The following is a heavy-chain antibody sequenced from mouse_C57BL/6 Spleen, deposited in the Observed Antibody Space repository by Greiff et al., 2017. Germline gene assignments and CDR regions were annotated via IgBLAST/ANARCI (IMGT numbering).Heavy chain of an antibody. CDR1: GYTFTDYY. D-gene: IGHD2-4*01. CDR2: IYPGSGNT. V-gene: IGHV1-76*01. J-gene: IGHJ4*01. CDR3: ARGERDYDYDGYYAMDY. Sequence: QVQLKESGAELVRPGASVKLSCKASGYTFTDYYINWVKQRPGQGLEWIARIYPGSGNTYYNEKFKGKATLTAEKSSSTAYMQLSSLTSEYSAVYFCARGERDYDYDGYYAMDYWGQGTSVTVSS.